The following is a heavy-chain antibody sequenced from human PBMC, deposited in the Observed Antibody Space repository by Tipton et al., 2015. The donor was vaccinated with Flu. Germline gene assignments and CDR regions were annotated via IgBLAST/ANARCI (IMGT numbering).Heavy chain of an antibody. J-gene: IGHJ5*02. CDR2: ISNSGSTI. Sequence: SLRLSCAASGFTFSDYYMTWIRQAPGKGLEWVSYISNSGSTIYYAESVKGRFTSSRDNAKNSLYLQINTLRAEDTAVYYCFRSVVIASGWSNWFDPWGQGTLVTVSS. D-gene: IGHD2-21*01. CDR1: GFTFSDYY. V-gene: IGHV3-11*01. CDR3: FRSVVIASGWSNWFDP.